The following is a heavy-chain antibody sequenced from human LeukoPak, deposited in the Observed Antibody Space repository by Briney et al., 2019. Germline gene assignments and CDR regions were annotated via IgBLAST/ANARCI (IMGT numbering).Heavy chain of an antibody. CDR1: GYTFTSYY. CDR2: INPSGGST. V-gene: IGHV1-46*01. CDR3: ATATMVRDVHFDY. D-gene: IGHD3-10*01. J-gene: IGHJ4*02. Sequence: ASVKVSCKASGYTFTSYYMHWVRQAPGQGLEWMGIINPSGGSTNYAQKFQGRVTITADESTSTAYMELSSLRSEDTAVYYCATATMVRDVHFDYWGQGTLVTVSS.